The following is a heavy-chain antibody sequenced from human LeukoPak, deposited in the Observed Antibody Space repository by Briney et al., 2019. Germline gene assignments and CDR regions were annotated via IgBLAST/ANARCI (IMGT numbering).Heavy chain of an antibody. CDR3: AKDRRYSSGWYALDI. Sequence: GRSLRLSCAASGFTFSSYGMHWVRQAPGKGLEWVAVIWYDGSNKYYADSVKGRFTISRDSSRNTLYLQMNSLKAEDTAVYYCAKDRRYSSGWYALDIWGQGTMVTISS. V-gene: IGHV3-33*06. CDR2: IWYDGSNK. J-gene: IGHJ3*02. D-gene: IGHD6-19*01. CDR1: GFTFSSYG.